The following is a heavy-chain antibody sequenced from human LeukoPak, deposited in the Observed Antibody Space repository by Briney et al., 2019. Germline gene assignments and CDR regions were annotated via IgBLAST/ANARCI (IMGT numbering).Heavy chain of an antibody. CDR1: GFTSSSYT. CDR3: ARGCQRHSSGFFCAFDI. V-gene: IGHV3-21*01. Sequence: PGGSLRPSCAASGFTSSSYTMNWVPQAPGKGLEWVSYADSVKGRFTISRDNAKNSLYLQMNSLRAEDTAVYYCARGCQRHSSGFFCAFDIWGQGTMVTVSS. D-gene: IGHD3-22*01. J-gene: IGHJ3*02.